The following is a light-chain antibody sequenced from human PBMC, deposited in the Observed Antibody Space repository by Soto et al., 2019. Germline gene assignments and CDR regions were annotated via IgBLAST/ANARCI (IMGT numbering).Light chain of an antibody. V-gene: IGKV3-20*01. CDR3: QHFGNSLWT. CDR2: GAS. Sequence: EIVLTQSPGTLSLSPGERATLSCRASQSVASRNLAWYQQKSGQAPRLLIYGASSRAIHTPDRFSGSGSGTDFTLTISGLEPEDFAVYCCQHFGNSLWTLGKGTKVDIK. J-gene: IGKJ1*01. CDR1: QSVASRN.